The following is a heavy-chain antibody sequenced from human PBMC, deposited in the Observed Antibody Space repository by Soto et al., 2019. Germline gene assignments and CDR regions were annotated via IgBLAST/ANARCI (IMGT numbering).Heavy chain of an antibody. D-gene: IGHD2-8*02. V-gene: IGHV3-23*01. J-gene: IGHJ3*01. Sequence: GGSLRLSCTASGFNFNSYAMIWVRQAPGKGLEWVSGISGYGDTTYYSASVKGRFTISRDNSQKMLFLQMNSLRAEDTAMYYCAKVPLVLSNAFDLWGQGTKVTVSS. CDR3: AKVPLVLSNAFDL. CDR2: ISGYGDTT. CDR1: GFNFNSYA.